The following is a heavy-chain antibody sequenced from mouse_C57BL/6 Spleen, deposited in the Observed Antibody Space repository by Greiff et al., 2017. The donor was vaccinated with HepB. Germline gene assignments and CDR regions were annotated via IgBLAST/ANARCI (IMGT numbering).Heavy chain of an antibody. CDR1: GYAFTNSL. Sequence: VQLQESGAELVRPGPSVKVSCKASGYAFTNSLIAWVKQRPGQGLEWIGVINPGSGGTNYNEKFKGKATLTADKSSSTAYMQLSSLTSEDSAVYFCARGGSSWFAYWGQGTLVTVSA. CDR3: ARGGSSWFAY. CDR2: INPGSGGT. V-gene: IGHV1-54*01. J-gene: IGHJ3*01.